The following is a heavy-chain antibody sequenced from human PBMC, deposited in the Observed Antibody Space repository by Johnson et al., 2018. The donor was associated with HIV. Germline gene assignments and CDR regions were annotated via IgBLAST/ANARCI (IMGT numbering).Heavy chain of an antibody. J-gene: IGHJ3*02. CDR1: GFTFSSYA. Sequence: VQLVESVGGLVQPGGSLRLSCAASGFTFSSYAMSWVRQAPGKGLEWVSAISGSGGSTYYADSVKGRFTISRDNSKNTLYLQMNSLGAEDTAVYYCAKFFKGYNWKGVAFDILGQGTMVTVSS. CDR2: ISGSGGST. V-gene: IGHV3-23*04. D-gene: IGHD1-1*01. CDR3: AKFFKGYNWKGVAFDI.